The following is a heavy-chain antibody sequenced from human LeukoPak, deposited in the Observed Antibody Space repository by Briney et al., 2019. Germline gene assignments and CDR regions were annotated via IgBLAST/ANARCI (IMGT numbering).Heavy chain of an antibody. CDR3: AKLDGSGSYYSGLDY. D-gene: IGHD3-10*01. CDR1: GFTFCSYA. CDR2: ISGSGGIT. V-gene: IGHV3-23*01. J-gene: IGHJ4*02. Sequence: GGSLRLSCAASGFTFCSYAMNWVRQAPGKGLEWVSAISGSGGITNYADSVKGRFTISRDNSNTTLYLQMSSLRAEDTAIYYCAKLDGSGSYYSGLDYWGQGTLVTVSS.